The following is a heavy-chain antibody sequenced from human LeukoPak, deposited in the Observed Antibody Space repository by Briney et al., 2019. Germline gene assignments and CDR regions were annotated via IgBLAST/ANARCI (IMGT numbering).Heavy chain of an antibody. V-gene: IGHV4-59*12. CDR2: IYYSGST. D-gene: IGHD5-12*01. Sequence: SETLSLTCTVSGGSISSYYWLWLRQPPGKGLEWMGYIYYSGSTNYNPSLKSRVTISVDTSKYQFSLRLSSVTAADTAVYYYTGGSPLGYRVALGYYYGLDVWGQGTTVTVSS. CDR1: GGSISSYY. CDR3: TGGSPLGYRVALGYYYGLDV. J-gene: IGHJ6*02.